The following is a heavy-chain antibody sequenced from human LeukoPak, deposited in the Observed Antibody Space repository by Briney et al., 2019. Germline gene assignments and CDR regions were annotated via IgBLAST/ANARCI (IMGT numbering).Heavy chain of an antibody. CDR3: AKDYNYGYGYYFDY. CDR2: ISYDGSDK. V-gene: IGHV3-30*18. CDR1: GFTFSTCG. Sequence: PGGSLRLSCAASGFTFSTCGMHWVRQAPGKGLEWVAVISYDGSDKYYADSVKGRFTISRDNSKNTLYLQMNSLRAEDTAVYYCAKDYNYGYGYYFDYWGQGTLVTVSS. D-gene: IGHD3-10*01. J-gene: IGHJ4*02.